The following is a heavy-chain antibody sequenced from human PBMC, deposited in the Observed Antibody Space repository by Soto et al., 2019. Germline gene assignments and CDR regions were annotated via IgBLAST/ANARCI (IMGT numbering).Heavy chain of an antibody. D-gene: IGHD6-13*01. J-gene: IGHJ6*04. CDR3: ASAYRSSWSVRADYYYGMDV. CDR2: IIPIFGTA. V-gene: IGHV1-69*13. CDR1: GGTFSSYA. Sequence: SVKVSCKASGGTFSSYAISWVRQAPGQGLEWMGGIIPIFGTANYAQKFQGRVTITADGSTSTAYMELSSLRSEDTAVYYCASAYRSSWSVRADYYYGMDVWGEGATVTLSS.